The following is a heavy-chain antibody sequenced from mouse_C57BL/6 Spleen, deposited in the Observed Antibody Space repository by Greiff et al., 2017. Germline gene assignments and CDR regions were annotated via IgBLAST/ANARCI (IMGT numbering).Heavy chain of an antibody. CDR1: GYTFTSYW. Sequence: QVQLQQPGAELVKPGASVKMSCKASGYTFTSYWITWVKQRPGQGLEWIGDIYPGSGSTNYNEKFKSKATLTVDTSSITAYMQLSSLTSEDSAVYYCARGDYSNWYFDVWGTGTTVTVSS. J-gene: IGHJ1*03. CDR3: ARGDYSNWYFDV. D-gene: IGHD2-5*01. V-gene: IGHV1-55*01. CDR2: IYPGSGST.